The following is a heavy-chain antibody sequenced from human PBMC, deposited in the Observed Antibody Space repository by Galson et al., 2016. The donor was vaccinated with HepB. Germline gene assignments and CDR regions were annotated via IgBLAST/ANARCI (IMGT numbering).Heavy chain of an antibody. V-gene: IGHV3-30-3*01. D-gene: IGHD2-2*01. CDR1: GFTFTSYT. J-gene: IGHJ4*02. CDR2: LSYDGDRK. Sequence: SLRLSCAASGFTFTSYTLHWVRQAPGKGLEWVAVLSYDGDRKYYADSVKGRFTISRDNSKNTLYLQMNSLRPEDTAVYYCARGGQEYPLLSAADYWGQGTLVTVSS. CDR3: ARGGQEYPLLSAADY.